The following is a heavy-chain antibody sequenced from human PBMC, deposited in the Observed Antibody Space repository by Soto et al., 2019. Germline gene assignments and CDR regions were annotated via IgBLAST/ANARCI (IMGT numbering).Heavy chain of an antibody. CDR3: ERAGRGTSDDISTGYPNSGMDV. V-gene: IGHV4-31*03. D-gene: IGHD3-9*01. CDR2: IYYSGST. Sequence: SETLSLTCTVSGGSISSGGYYWSWIRQHPGKGLEWIGYIYYSGSTYYNPSLKSRVTISVDTSKNQFSLKLSSVTAADTDVYYCERAGRGTSDDISTGYPNSGMDVWGQGNTVTVSS. J-gene: IGHJ6*02. CDR1: GGSISSGGYY.